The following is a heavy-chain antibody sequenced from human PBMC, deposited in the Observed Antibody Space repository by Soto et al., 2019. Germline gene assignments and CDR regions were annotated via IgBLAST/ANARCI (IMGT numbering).Heavy chain of an antibody. CDR3: GTDRLRYYYFDY. J-gene: IGHJ4*02. CDR1: GDTLNRYA. V-gene: IGHV1-69*06. Sequence: QVQLLQSGAEVKKPGSSVNVSCKASGDTLNRYAISWVRQAPGQGLEWMGDIIPIFGTTSYARKFRGRVTITADKSTSTVYMELSSLRSEDTAVYYCGTDRLRYYYFDYWGQGTRVTVSS. CDR2: IIPIFGTT. D-gene: IGHD3-10*01.